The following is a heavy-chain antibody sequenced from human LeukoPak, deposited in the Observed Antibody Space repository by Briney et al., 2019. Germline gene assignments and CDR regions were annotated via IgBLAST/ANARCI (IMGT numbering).Heavy chain of an antibody. J-gene: IGHJ4*02. CDR1: GFTFSSYA. D-gene: IGHD4-17*01. V-gene: IGHV3-23*01. Sequence: GGSLRPSCAASGFTFSSYAMSWVRQAPGKGLEWVSAISGSGGSTYYADSVKGRFTISRDNSKNTLYLQMNSLRAEDTAVYYCANGAISTVTPLDYWGQGTLVTVSS. CDR2: ISGSGGST. CDR3: ANGAISTVTPLDY.